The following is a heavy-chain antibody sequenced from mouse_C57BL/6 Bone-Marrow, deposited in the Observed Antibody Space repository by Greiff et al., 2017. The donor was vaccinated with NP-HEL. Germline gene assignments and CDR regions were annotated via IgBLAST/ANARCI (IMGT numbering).Heavy chain of an antibody. J-gene: IGHJ2*01. CDR3: AREINYYGSSYYFDY. CDR2: IYYSGTI. Sequence: DVQLQESGPGLVKPSQTVFLTCTVTGISITTGNYRWSWIRQFPGNKLEWIGYIYYSGTITYNPSLTSRTTITRDTPKNQFFLEMNSLTAEDTATYYCAREINYYGSSYYFDYWGQGTTLTVSS. V-gene: IGHV3-5*01. D-gene: IGHD1-1*01. CDR1: GISITTGNYR.